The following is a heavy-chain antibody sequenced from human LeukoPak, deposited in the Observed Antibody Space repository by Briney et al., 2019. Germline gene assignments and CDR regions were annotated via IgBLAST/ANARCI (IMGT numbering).Heavy chain of an antibody. Sequence: PGGSLRLSCAASGFTYSSHAMSWVRQTPGKGLQWVSSISASGGTSKYADSVRGRFTISRDNSKNTLYLQMNSLRAEDTAVYYCAHELSPGSFDYWGQGTLVTVSS. CDR2: ISASGGTS. CDR1: GFTYSSHA. J-gene: IGHJ4*02. CDR3: AHELSPGSFDY. V-gene: IGHV3-23*01. D-gene: IGHD3-10*01.